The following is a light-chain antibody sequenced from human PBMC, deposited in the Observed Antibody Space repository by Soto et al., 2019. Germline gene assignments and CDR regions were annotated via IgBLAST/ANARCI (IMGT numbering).Light chain of an antibody. J-gene: IGKJ2*01. Sequence: IQMTQSPSSLSASVGDTVTVTCRASQGIRNYLNWFQQKPGKAPKRLISVAPTLQSGVPSRFSGSGSGTEFTLTISSLQPEDSATYYCLQHNTYPYTFGQGTK. CDR3: LQHNTYPYT. V-gene: IGKV1-17*01. CDR2: VAP. CDR1: QGIRNY.